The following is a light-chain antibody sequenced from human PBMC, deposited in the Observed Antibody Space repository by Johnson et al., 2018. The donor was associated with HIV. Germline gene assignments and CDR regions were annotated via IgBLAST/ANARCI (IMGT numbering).Light chain of an antibody. J-gene: IGLJ1*01. CDR1: SSNIGNNY. V-gene: IGLV1-51*01. CDR3: GTWDSSLSAYV. CDR2: DNN. Sequence: QSVLTQSPSVSAAPGQKVTISCSGSSSNIGNNYVSWYQQLPRAAPKLLIYDNNKRPSGIPDRFSGSKSDTSATLGITGIQTGDEADYYCGTWDSSLSAYVFGTGTKVTVL.